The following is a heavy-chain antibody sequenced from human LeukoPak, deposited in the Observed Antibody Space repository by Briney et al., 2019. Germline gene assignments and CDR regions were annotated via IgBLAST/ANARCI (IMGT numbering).Heavy chain of an antibody. CDR1: GFTFSSFG. D-gene: IGHD5-12*01. CDR3: AKDCGYASYFDY. CDR2: ISYDGSNK. Sequence: GGSLRLSCAASGFTFSSFGMHWVRQAPGKGLEWVAFISYDGSNKYYPDSVKGRFTISRDNSKNTLYLQMNSLRAEDTAVYYCAKDCGYASYFDYWGRGTLVTVSS. J-gene: IGHJ4*02. V-gene: IGHV3-30*18.